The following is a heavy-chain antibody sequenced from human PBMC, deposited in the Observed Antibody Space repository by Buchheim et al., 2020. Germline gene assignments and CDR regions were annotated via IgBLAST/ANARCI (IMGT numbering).Heavy chain of an antibody. CDR3: TTDGGTYSYY. CDR2: IKSITDGGTT. CDR1: GFIFSDAW. Sequence: EVQPVESGGGLVKPGGSLRLSCSASGFIFSDAWMSWVRQSPGKGLEWVGRIKSITDGGTTDYATPVKGRFTLSRDDSKATVYLQMNNLKTEDTAVYYCTTDGGTYSYYLGQGTL. J-gene: IGHJ4*02. V-gene: IGHV3-15*01. D-gene: IGHD2-21*01.